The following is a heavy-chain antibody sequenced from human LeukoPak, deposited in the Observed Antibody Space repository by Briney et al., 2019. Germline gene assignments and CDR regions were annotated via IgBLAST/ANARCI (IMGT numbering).Heavy chain of an antibody. D-gene: IGHD1-26*01. V-gene: IGHV4-61*02. CDR2: MQTNGNT. J-gene: IGHJ4*02. CDR1: GGSITSGSYF. CDR3: ARGLSNAWEVQAY. Sequence: SETLSLTCTVSGGSITSGSYFWAWIRQPAGKGLEWLGRMQTNGNTNYNPSLKSRVAISIDTSKNQFSLQLSSVTAADTAVYYCARGLSNAWEVQAYWGQGTLVTVSS.